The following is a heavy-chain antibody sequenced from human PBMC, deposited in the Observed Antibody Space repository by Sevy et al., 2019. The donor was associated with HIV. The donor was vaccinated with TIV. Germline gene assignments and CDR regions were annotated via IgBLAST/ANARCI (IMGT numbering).Heavy chain of an antibody. V-gene: IGHV1-18*01. CDR2: ISAYNGNT. D-gene: IGHD2-15*01. J-gene: IGHJ5*02. CDR3: ARDYCSGGSCYESSNWFDP. CDR1: GYTFTSYG. Sequence: ASVKVSYKASGYTFTSYGISWVRQAPGQGLEWMGWISAYNGNTNYAQKLQGRVTMTTDTSTSTAYMELRSLRSDDTAVYYCARDYCSGGSCYESSNWFDPWGQGTLVTVSS.